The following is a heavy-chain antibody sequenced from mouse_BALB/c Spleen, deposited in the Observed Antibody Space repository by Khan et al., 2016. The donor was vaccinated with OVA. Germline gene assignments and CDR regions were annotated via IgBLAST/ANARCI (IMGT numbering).Heavy chain of an antibody. J-gene: IGHJ1*01. Sequence: VQLKESGPDLVKPGASVKISCKASGYSFTGYYIHWVKQSHGKSLEWIGRINPNNGGTSYNQKFKGKAILTVDKSSNTAYMELRSLTSEDSAVYSCAIYHGYFDVWGAGTTVTVSS. CDR3: AIYHGYFDV. CDR2: INPNNGGT. CDR1: GYSFTGYY. D-gene: IGHD1-1*01. V-gene: IGHV1-26*01.